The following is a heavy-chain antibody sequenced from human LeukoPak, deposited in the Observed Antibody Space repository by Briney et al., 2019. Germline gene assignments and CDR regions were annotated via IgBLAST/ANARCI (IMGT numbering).Heavy chain of an antibody. CDR1: GYTFTRSG. D-gene: IGHD5/OR15-5a*01. V-gene: IGHV1-18*01. J-gene: IGHJ5*02. CDR2: INQNGKT. Sequence: ASVRLSCKPSGYTFTRSGISSLRQAPGQGLEWMGWINQNGKTNTAQKFQGRVTMTTNTTTTTAFMELRSLTSDGTAVYYCARDSDSVYPPPKFDPWGQEPWSPSPQ. CDR3: ARDSDSVYPPPKFDP.